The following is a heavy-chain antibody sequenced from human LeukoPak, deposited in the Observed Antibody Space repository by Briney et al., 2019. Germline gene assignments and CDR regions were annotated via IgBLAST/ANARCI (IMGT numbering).Heavy chain of an antibody. J-gene: IGHJ6*04. CDR3: AKAEPAAAHMMDV. CDR1: GFTFDDYT. V-gene: IGHV3-43*01. CDR2: ISWDGGST. Sequence: GRSLRLSCAASGFTFDDYTMHWVRQAPGKGLEWVSLISWDGGSTYYADSVKGRFTISRDNSKNSLYLQMNSLRAEDTALYYCAKAEPAAAHMMDVWGKGTTVTVSS. D-gene: IGHD1-14*01.